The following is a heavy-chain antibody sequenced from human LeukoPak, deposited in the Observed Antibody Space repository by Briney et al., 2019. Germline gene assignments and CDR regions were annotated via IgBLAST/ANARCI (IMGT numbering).Heavy chain of an antibody. CDR3: ARDGGYCSSTSCYEEYYYGMDV. J-gene: IGHJ6*04. CDR2: ISSNGGST. D-gene: IGHD2-2*01. V-gene: IGHV3-64*02. CDR1: GFTFSSYA. Sequence: PGGSLRLSCAASGFTFSSYAMHWVRQAPGKGLEYVPAISSNGGSTYFADSVEGRFTISRDNSKNTLYLQMGSLRAEDMAVYYCARDGGYCSSTSCYEEYYYGMDVWGKGTTVTVSS.